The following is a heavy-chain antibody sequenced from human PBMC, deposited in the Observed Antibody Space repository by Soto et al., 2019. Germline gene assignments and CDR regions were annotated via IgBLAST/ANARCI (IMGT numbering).Heavy chain of an antibody. D-gene: IGHD5-12*01. CDR2: IIPILGIA. J-gene: IGHJ4*02. CDR1: GGTFSSYT. CDR3: ARANRAWLQLLDY. V-gene: IGHV1-69*02. Sequence: GASVKVSCKASGGTFSSYTISWVRQAPGQGLEWMGRIIPILGIANYAQKFQGRVTITADKSTSTAYMELSSLKSEDTAACYCARANRAWLQLLDYWGQGTQVTVSS.